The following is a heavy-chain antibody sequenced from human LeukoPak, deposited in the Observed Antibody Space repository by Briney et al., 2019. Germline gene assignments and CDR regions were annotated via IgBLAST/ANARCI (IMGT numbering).Heavy chain of an antibody. CDR2: IDQSGST. D-gene: IGHD4-17*01. Sequence: PSETLSLTCAAYGGSFSGYYWSWIRQPPGKGLQWIAEIDQSGSTSYNPSLKSRVTISVDTSMNRFSLKLSSVTAADTDVYYCARVYYGDYDGTHSWFDPWGQGTLVTVSS. J-gene: IGHJ5*02. CDR3: ARVYYGDYDGTHSWFDP. V-gene: IGHV4-34*01. CDR1: GGSFSGYY.